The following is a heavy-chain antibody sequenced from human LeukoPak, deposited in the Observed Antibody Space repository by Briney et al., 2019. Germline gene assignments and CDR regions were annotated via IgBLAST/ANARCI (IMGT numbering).Heavy chain of an antibody. V-gene: IGHV3-7*01. Sequence: GGSLRLSCAASGFTFSSYWMSWDRQAPGKGLEWVANIKQDGSEKYYVDSVKGRFTISRDNAKNSLYLQMNSLRAEDTAVYYCARQGGYNYALLRNWFDPWGQGTLVTVSS. J-gene: IGHJ5*02. CDR2: IKQDGSEK. D-gene: IGHD5-18*01. CDR3: ARQGGYNYALLRNWFDP. CDR1: GFTFSSYW.